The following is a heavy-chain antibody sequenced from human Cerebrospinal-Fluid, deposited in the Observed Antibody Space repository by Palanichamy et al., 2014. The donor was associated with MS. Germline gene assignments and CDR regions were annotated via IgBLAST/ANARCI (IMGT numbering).Heavy chain of an antibody. J-gene: IGHJ4*02. D-gene: IGHD6-19*01. Sequence: VQLQGSGPGLVKPSETLSLTCTVSGGSISSYYWSWIRQPPGKGLEWIGYIYYSGSTNYNPSLKSRVTISVDTSKNQFSLKLSSVTAADTAFYYCARVRSGWYYFDYWGQGTLLTVSS. V-gene: IGHV4-59*01. CDR1: GGSISSYY. CDR3: ARVRSGWYYFDY. CDR2: IYYSGST.